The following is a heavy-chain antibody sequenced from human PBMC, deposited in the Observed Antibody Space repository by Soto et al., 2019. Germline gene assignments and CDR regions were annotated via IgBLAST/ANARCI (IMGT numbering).Heavy chain of an antibody. Sequence: ASVKVSCKASGYTFTSYGISWVRQAPGQGLEWMGWISAYNGNTNYAQKLQGRVTMTTDTSTSTAYMELRSLRSDDTAVFYCASWNGVAVAGAGAFDIWGQGTMVTVSS. CDR1: GYTFTSYG. CDR3: ASWNGVAVAGAGAFDI. J-gene: IGHJ3*02. CDR2: ISAYNGNT. D-gene: IGHD6-19*01. V-gene: IGHV1-18*01.